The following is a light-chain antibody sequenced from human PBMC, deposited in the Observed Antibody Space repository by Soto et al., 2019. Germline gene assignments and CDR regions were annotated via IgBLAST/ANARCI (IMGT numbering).Light chain of an antibody. CDR1: QSVNSR. Sequence: IVCTRGPGTLSLSPGERATPSCRASQSVNSRLAWYQQKPGQAPRLLIYDASNRATGIPARFSGSGSGTDFTLTISRLEPEDFAVYYCQQYGSSPQTFGQGTKVDIK. V-gene: IGKV3-20*01. J-gene: IGKJ1*01. CDR2: DAS. CDR3: QQYGSSPQT.